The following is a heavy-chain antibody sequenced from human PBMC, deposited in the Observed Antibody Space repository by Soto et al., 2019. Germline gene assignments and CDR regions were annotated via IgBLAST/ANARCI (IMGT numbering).Heavy chain of an antibody. D-gene: IGHD3-16*02. Sequence: KTSETLSLTCSVSGVSISSYFWSWIRQPPGRGLEWIGYTYHRDSTNYSPSLKSRVAISLDTSENQFSLKVNSVTAADTAVYHCARIGGYHGPLDYWGQGTPVPVSS. CDR3: ARIGGYHGPLDY. J-gene: IGHJ4*02. CDR2: TYHRDST. CDR1: GVSISSYF. V-gene: IGHV4-59*01.